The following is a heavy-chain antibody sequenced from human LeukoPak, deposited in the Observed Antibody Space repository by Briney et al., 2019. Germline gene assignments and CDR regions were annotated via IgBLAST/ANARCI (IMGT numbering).Heavy chain of an antibody. CDR3: ARGGVVNAFDI. CDR2: MNPNSGNT. J-gene: IGHJ3*02. D-gene: IGHD2-2*01. V-gene: IGHV1-8*03. CDR1: GYTFTGNH. Sequence: ASVKVSCKASGYTFTGNHVHWVRQATGQGLEWMGWMNPNSGNTGYAQKFQGRVTITRNTSISTAYMELSSLRSEDTAVYYCARGGVVNAFDIWGQGTMVTVSS.